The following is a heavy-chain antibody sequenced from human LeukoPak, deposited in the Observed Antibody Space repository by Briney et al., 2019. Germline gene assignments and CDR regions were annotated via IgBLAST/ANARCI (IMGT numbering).Heavy chain of an antibody. V-gene: IGHV4-59*01. CDR3: ARDSRVVVVPAAMGYYYYMDV. Sequence: SETLSLTCTVSGGSISSYYWGWIRQPPGKALEWIGYIYYSGSTNYNPSLKSRVTISVDTSKNQFSLKLSSVTAADTAVYYCARDSRVVVVPAAMGYYYYMDVWGKGTTVTVSS. D-gene: IGHD2-2*01. J-gene: IGHJ6*03. CDR1: GGSISSYY. CDR2: IYYSGST.